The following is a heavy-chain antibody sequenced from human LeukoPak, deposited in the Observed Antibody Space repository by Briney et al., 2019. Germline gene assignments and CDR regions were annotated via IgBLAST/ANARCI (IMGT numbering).Heavy chain of an antibody. CDR3: ARDTVLFDY. D-gene: IGHD4-11*01. CDR1: GFTFSSYS. V-gene: IGHV3-21*06. J-gene: IGHJ4*02. CDR2: ISNRSRYI. Sequence: GGTLRLSCAVSGFTFSSYSMNWVRQAPGKGLEWVSYISNRSRYIYYADSVRGGSTISRDNAKTSLYLQMTSLRAEDTAVYYCARDTVLFDYWGQGTLVTVSS.